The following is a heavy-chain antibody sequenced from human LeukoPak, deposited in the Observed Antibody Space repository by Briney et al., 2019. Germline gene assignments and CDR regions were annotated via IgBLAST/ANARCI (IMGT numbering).Heavy chain of an antibody. Sequence: GGSLRLSCAASGFTFSSHWMHWVRQAPGKGLVWVSRINSDGTSTTYADSVKGRFTISRDNAKNTLYLQMNSLRAEDTAVYYCARRGGIHLEYFDYWGQGTLVTVSS. V-gene: IGHV3-74*01. CDR1: GFTFSSHW. CDR3: ARRGGIHLEYFDY. D-gene: IGHD3-3*01. J-gene: IGHJ4*02. CDR2: INSDGTST.